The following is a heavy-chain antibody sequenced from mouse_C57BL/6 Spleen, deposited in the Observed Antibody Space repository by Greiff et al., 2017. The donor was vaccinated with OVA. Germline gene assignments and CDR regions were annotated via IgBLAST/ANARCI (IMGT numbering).Heavy chain of an antibody. CDR3: TLDSSHHYYAMDY. J-gene: IGHJ4*01. CDR2: IDPEDGDT. D-gene: IGHD3-2*02. Sequence: VQLQQSGAELVRPGASVKLSCTASGFNIKDYYMHWVKQRPEQGLEWIGRIDPEDGDTEYAPKFQGKATMTADTSSNTAYLQLSSLTSEDTAVYYCTLDSSHHYYAMDYWGQGTSVTVSS. CDR1: GFNIKDYY. V-gene: IGHV14-1*01.